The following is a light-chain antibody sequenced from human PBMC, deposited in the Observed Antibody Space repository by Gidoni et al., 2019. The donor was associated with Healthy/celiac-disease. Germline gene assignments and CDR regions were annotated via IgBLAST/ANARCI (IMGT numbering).Light chain of an antibody. CDR1: SSHIGAGYD. V-gene: IGLV1-40*01. CDR3: QSYDSSLSGSVV. Sequence: QSVLTQPPSVSGAPGQMVTISCTGSSSHIGAGYDVHWYQQLPGTAPKLLIYVNSNRPSGVPDRFSVSKSGTSASLAITVLQAEDEADYYCQSYDSSLSGSVVFGGGTKLTVL. CDR2: VNS. J-gene: IGLJ2*01.